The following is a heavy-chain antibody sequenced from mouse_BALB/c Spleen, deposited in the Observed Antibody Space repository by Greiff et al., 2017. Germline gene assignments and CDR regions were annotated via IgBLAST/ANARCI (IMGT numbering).Heavy chain of an antibody. CDR3: ARDRPAWFAY. CDR2: IRNKANGYTT. J-gene: IGHJ3*01. CDR1: GFTFTDYY. V-gene: IGHV7-3*02. Sequence: EVHLVESGGGLVQPGGSLRLSCATSGFTFTDYYMSWVRQPPGKALEWLGFIRNKANGYTTEYSASVKGRFTISRDNSQSILYLQMNTLRAEDSATYYCARDRPAWFAYWGQGTLVTVSA.